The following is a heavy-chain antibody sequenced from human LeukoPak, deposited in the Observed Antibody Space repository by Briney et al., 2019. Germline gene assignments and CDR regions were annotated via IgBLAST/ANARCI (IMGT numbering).Heavy chain of an antibody. CDR1: GFTFSDYY. CDR2: VSSSGNTI. V-gene: IGHV3-11*04. D-gene: IGHD6-6*01. J-gene: IGHJ4*02. CDR3: VRGGSSSSGPADY. Sequence: GGSLRLSCAVSGFTFSDYYMSWIRQAPGKGLEWVSYVSSSGNTIYYGDSVKGRFTISRDNAENSLYLQMNSLRVEDTAVYFCVRGGSSSSGPADYWGQGTLVTVSS.